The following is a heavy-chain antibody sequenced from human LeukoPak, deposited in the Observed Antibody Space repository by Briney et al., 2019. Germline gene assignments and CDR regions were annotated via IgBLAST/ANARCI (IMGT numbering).Heavy chain of an antibody. D-gene: IGHD2-21*01. J-gene: IGHJ4*02. Sequence: SETLSLTCGASDGSLDIYYWMFVRQPPGKGLQWIGEITYRGSPYYHPSLKSRVTISIDASQRHVSLTLNSVTAADTAVYYCATYGGDWKFDSWGQGTLVTVSS. CDR3: ATYGGDWKFDS. CDR1: DGSLDIYY. CDR2: ITYRGSP. V-gene: IGHV4-34*01.